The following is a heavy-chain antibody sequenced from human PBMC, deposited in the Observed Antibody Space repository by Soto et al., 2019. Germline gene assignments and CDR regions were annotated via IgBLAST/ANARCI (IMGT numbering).Heavy chain of an antibody. CDR3: ARCSGNSCYSYGVDV. D-gene: IGHD2-15*01. Sequence: GGSLRLSCAASGFTLSSCGMNWVRQAPGKGLEWVSYISSGGDTIYYADSVKGRFTISRDNAKNSLFLQMNSPRDEDTAAYYCARCSGNSCYSYGVDVWGQGTTVTVSS. CDR1: GFTLSSCG. J-gene: IGHJ6*02. V-gene: IGHV3-48*02. CDR2: ISSGGDTI.